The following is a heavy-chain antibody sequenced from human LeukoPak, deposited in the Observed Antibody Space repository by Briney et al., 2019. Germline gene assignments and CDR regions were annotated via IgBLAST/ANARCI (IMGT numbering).Heavy chain of an antibody. Sequence: GGSLRLSCAASGFTFDDYAMHWVRQAPGKGLEWVSGISWNSGSIGYADSVKGRFTISRDNAKNSLYPQMNSLRAEDTALYYCAKDGGDYVRAFLDYWGQGTLVTVSS. CDR2: ISWNSGSI. D-gene: IGHD4-17*01. CDR3: AKDGGDYVRAFLDY. J-gene: IGHJ4*02. V-gene: IGHV3-9*01. CDR1: GFTFDDYA.